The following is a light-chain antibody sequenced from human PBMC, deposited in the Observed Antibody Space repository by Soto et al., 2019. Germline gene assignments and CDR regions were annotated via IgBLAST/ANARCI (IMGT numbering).Light chain of an antibody. CDR3: QQSYSTPFT. J-gene: IGKJ3*01. V-gene: IGKV1-39*01. CDR2: AAS. Sequence: DIQMTQSPSSLSASVGDRVTITCRASQSISSYLNWYQQKPGKAPKILIYAASSLQSGVPSRFSGSGSGTDLTLTISSLQPEDFATYYCQQSYSTPFTFGRGTKVDIK. CDR1: QSISSY.